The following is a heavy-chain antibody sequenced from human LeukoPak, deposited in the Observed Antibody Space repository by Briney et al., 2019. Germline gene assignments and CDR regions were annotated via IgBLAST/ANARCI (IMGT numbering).Heavy chain of an antibody. V-gene: IGHV4-59*01. D-gene: IGHD3-10*01. J-gene: IGHJ4*02. CDR2: IYYSGST. Sequence: SETLSLTCTVSGGPISSYYWSWIRQPPGKGLEWIGYIYYSGSTNYNPSLKSRVTISVDTSKNQFSLKLSSVPAADTAVYYCARGTYYYGSGSYHFDYWGQGTLVTVSS. CDR3: ARGTYYYGSGSYHFDY. CDR1: GGPISSYY.